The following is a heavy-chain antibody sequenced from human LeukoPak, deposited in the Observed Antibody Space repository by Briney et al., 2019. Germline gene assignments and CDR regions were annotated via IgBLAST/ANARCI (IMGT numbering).Heavy chain of an antibody. J-gene: IGHJ5*02. CDR1: GGSISSYY. Sequence: SETLSLTCTVSGGSISSYYWSWIRQPPGKGLEWIGYIYYSGSTNYNPSLKSRVTISVDTSKNQFSLKLSSVTAADTAVYYCARDRPYSSSYHWFDPWGQGTLVTVSS. CDR3: ARDRPYSSSYHWFDP. CDR2: IYYSGST. D-gene: IGHD6-6*01. V-gene: IGHV4-59*01.